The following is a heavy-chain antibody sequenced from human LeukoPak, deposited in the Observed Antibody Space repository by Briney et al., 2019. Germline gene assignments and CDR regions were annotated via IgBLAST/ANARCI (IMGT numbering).Heavy chain of an antibody. CDR1: GGSISSSSYY. Sequence: SETLSLTCAVSGGSISSSSYYWGWIRQPPGKGLEWIGSIYYSGSTYYNPSLKSRVTISVDTSKNQFSLKLSSVTAADTAVYYCARHSSGWYDYFDYWGQGTLVTVSS. D-gene: IGHD6-19*01. V-gene: IGHV4-39*01. J-gene: IGHJ4*02. CDR3: ARHSSGWYDYFDY. CDR2: IYYSGST.